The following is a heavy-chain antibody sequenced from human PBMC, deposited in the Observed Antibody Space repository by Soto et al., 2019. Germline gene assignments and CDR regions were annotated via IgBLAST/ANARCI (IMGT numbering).Heavy chain of an antibody. V-gene: IGHV4-31*03. D-gene: IGHD4-17*01. Sequence: SETLSLTCTFSGGSISSGGYYWSWIRQHPGKGLEWIGYIYYSGSTYYNPSLKSRVTISVDTSKNQFSLKLSSVTAADTAVYYCARTLDYGDSYYFDYWGQGTLVTV. CDR3: ARTLDYGDSYYFDY. CDR1: GGSISSGGYY. J-gene: IGHJ4*02. CDR2: IYYSGST.